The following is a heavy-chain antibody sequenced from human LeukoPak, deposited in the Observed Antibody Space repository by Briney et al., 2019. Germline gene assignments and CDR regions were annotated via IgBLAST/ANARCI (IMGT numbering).Heavy chain of an antibody. CDR1: GFTVSSNY. Sequence: GGSLRLSCAASGFTVSSNYMSWVRQATGKGLEWVSAIGTAGDTYYPGSVKGRFTISRENAKNSLYIQMNSLRAGDTAVYYCARGTGYSYDYWGQGTLVTVSS. CDR2: IGTAGDT. D-gene: IGHD3/OR15-3a*01. J-gene: IGHJ4*02. V-gene: IGHV3-13*01. CDR3: ARGTGYSYDY.